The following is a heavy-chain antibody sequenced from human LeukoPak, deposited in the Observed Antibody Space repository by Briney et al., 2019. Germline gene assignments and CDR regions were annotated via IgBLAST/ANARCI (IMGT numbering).Heavy chain of an antibody. Sequence: GGSLRLSCAASGLTVSSYSMNWVRQAPGKGLEWVANIKQDGSEKYYVDSVKGRFTISRDNAKNSLYLQLNSLRAEDTAVYYCARARGGYDFDYWGQGTLVTVSS. D-gene: IGHD5-12*01. CDR1: GLTVSSYS. CDR2: IKQDGSEK. J-gene: IGHJ4*02. CDR3: ARARGGYDFDY. V-gene: IGHV3-7*03.